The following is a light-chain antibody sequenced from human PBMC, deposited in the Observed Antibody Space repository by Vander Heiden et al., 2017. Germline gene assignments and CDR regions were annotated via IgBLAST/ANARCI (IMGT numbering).Light chain of an antibody. CDR2: AAS. J-gene: IGKJ3*01. V-gene: IGKV1D-8*01. CDR3: QQYYSFPFT. Sequence: VIWTTQAPSLPSASTGDRVTISGRMSQGIRSYLAWYQQTPGKAPELLIYAASTLQSGVPSRFSGSGSGTDFTLTISCLQSEDFATYYCQQYYSFPFTFGPGTKVDIK. CDR1: QGIRSY.